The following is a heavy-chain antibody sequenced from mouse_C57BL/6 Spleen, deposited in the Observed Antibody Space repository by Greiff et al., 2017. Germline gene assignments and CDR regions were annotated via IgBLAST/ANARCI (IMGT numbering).Heavy chain of an antibody. V-gene: IGHV1-39*01. CDR1: GYSFTDYN. D-gene: IGHD1-1*01. CDR3: ARSYYPYWYFDV. CDR2: INPNYGTT. Sequence: VHVKQSGPELVKPGASVKISCKASGYSFTDYNMNWVKQSNGKSLEWIGVINPNYGTTSYNQKFKGKATLTVDQSSSTAYMQLNSLTSEDSAVYYCARSYYPYWYFDVWGTGTTVTVSS. J-gene: IGHJ1*03.